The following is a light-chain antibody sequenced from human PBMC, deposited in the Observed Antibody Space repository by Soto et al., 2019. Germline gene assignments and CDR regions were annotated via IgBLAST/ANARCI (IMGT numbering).Light chain of an antibody. CDR2: DAS. V-gene: IGKV3-11*01. J-gene: IGKJ4*01. CDR1: QSVSSY. CDR3: QQRSNWLLT. Sequence: EIVLTRSPATLSLSPGERATLSCRVSQSVSSYLAWYQQKPGQAPRLLIYDASNRATGIPARFSGSGSGTDFTLTISSLEPEDFAVYYCQQRSNWLLTFGGGTKVEIK.